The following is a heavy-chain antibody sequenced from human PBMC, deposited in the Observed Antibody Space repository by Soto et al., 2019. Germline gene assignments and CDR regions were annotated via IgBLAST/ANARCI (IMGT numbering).Heavy chain of an antibody. CDR3: ARGNQGEGYYYGSGMGAFDI. CDR1: GGSISSGGYY. Sequence: QVQLQESGPGLVKPSQTLSITYTVSGGSISSGGYYWSWIRQHPGKGLEWIGYIYYSGSTYYNPSLKSRVTISVDTSKNQFYLKLSSVTAADTAVYYCARGNQGEGYYYGSGMGAFDIWGQGTMVTVSS. V-gene: IGHV4-31*03. D-gene: IGHD3-10*01. CDR2: IYYSGST. J-gene: IGHJ3*02.